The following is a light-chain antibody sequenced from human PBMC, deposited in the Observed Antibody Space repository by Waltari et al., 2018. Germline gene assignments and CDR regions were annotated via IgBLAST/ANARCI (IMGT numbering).Light chain of an antibody. J-gene: IGKJ1*01. CDR1: QSVSRT. Sequence: IVLTQSPGTLSLSPGERAHLPCRASQSVSRTLAWYQQKPGQAPSLLIYAASTRAPGIPDRFSGSGSGTDFSLTISRLEPEDFAVYYCQHYVRLPATFGQGTKVEIK. CDR2: AAS. V-gene: IGKV3-20*01. CDR3: QHYVRLPAT.